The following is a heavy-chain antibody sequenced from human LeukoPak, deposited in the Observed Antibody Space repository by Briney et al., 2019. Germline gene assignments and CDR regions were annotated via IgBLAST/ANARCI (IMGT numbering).Heavy chain of an antibody. CDR2: ISYDGSNK. D-gene: IGHD5-18*01. CDR3: ARDFRVDTATY. V-gene: IGHV3-30*03. J-gene: IGHJ4*02. CDR1: GFTFSSYG. Sequence: GGSLRLSCAASGFTFSSYGMPWVRQAPGKGLEWVAVISYDGSNKYYADSVKGRFTISRDNSKNTLYLQMNSLRAEDTAVYYCARDFRVDTATYWGQGTLVTVSS.